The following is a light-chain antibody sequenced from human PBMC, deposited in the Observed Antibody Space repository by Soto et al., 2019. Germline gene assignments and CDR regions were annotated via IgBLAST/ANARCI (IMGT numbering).Light chain of an antibody. CDR3: HQYNNWPLT. CDR1: QTISSN. J-gene: IGKJ1*01. V-gene: IGKV3-15*01. Sequence: DILMTQSPATLSLSPGEGATLSCRASQTISSNLAWYQQKPGQVPRLLMYGASTRASGIPARFSGSGSGTEFTLTISSLQSEDFAVYYCHQYNNWPLTFGQGTKVEIK. CDR2: GAS.